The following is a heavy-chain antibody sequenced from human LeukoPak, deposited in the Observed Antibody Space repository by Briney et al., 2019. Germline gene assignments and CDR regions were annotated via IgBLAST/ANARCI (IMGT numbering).Heavy chain of an antibody. D-gene: IGHD3-10*01. CDR2: ISAYNGNT. J-gene: IGHJ4*02. Sequence: ASVKVSCKASGYTFTSYGIRWVRQAPGQGLEWMGWISAYNGNTNYAQKLQGRVTMTTDTSTSTAYMELRSLRSDDTAVYYCARDLHLLWFGDPISSSGYWGQGTLVTVSS. V-gene: IGHV1-18*01. CDR3: ARDLHLLWFGDPISSSGY. CDR1: GYTFTSYG.